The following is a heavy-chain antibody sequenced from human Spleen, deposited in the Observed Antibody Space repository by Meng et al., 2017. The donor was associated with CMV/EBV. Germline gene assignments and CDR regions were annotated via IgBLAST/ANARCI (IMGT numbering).Heavy chain of an antibody. J-gene: IGHJ4*02. V-gene: IGHV1-24*01. CDR3: ARDNNWGPDY. Sequence: ASVKVSCKVSGYTLTESSMHWVRQAPGKGLEWMGNFDPEDGKATYAQKFQGRVTMTRDTSINTGYMELTRLTSDDTAVYYCARDNNWGPDYWGQGTLVTVSS. CDR1: GYTLTESS. CDR2: FDPEDGKA. D-gene: IGHD7-27*01.